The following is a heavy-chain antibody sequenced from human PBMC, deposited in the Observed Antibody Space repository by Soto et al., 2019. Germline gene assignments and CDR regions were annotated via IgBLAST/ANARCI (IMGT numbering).Heavy chain of an antibody. Sequence: EVRLLESGGGLVKPGGSLRLSCATSGLTFSNYAMSWVRQAPGGGLEWVSSMSGSSSTTYYADSVKGRFTISRDRSKNTLYLQMSSLRAEDTALYYCAKNQERELPRVIDFWGQGTXX. CDR2: MSGSSSTT. CDR3: AKNQERELPRVIDF. D-gene: IGHD1-7*01. CDR1: GLTFSNYA. V-gene: IGHV3-23*01. J-gene: IGHJ4*02.